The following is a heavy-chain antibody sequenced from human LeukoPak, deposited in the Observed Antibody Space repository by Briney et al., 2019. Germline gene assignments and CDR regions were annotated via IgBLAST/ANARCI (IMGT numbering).Heavy chain of an antibody. CDR1: GYTFTSYG. J-gene: IGHJ4*02. CDR2: ISAYNGNT. CDR3: ARVEGDMAFVDTAMARQFDY. Sequence: ASVKVSCKASGYTFTSYGISWVRQAPGQGLEWMGWISAYNGNTNYAQKLQGRVTMTTDTSTSTAYMELRSLRSDDTAVYYCARVEGDMAFVDTAMARQFDYWGQGTLVTVSS. V-gene: IGHV1-18*01. D-gene: IGHD5-18*01.